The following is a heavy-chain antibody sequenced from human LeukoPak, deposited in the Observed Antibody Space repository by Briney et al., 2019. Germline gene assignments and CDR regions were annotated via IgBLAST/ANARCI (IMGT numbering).Heavy chain of an antibody. CDR2: ISHSGST. CDR3: ARVPRQVKATRYFQH. CDR1: GGSISSGGYS. Sequence: SQTLSLTCAVSGGSISSGGYSWSWIRQPPGKGLEWIGEISHSGSTNYNPSLKSRVTISVDTSKNQFSLKLSSVTAADTAVYYCARVPRQVKATRYFQHWGQGTLVTVSS. J-gene: IGHJ1*01. V-gene: IGHV4-30-2*01. D-gene: IGHD1-26*01.